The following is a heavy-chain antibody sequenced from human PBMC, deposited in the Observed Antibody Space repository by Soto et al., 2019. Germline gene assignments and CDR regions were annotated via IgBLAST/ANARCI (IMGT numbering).Heavy chain of an antibody. V-gene: IGHV3-7*05. CDR1: GFTFSSYW. CDR2: IKQDGSEK. J-gene: IGHJ6*02. CDR3: ARVRATVTKLYGMDV. Sequence: GGSLRLSCAASGFTFSSYWMSWVRQAPGKGLEWVANIKQDGSEKYYVDSVKGRFTISRDNAKNSLYLQMNSLRAEDTAVYYCARVRATVTKLYGMDVWGQGTTVTVSS. D-gene: IGHD4-17*01.